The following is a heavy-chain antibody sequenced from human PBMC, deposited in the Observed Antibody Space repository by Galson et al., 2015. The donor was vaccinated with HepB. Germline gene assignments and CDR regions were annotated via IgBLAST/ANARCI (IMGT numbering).Heavy chain of an antibody. V-gene: IGHV3-21*01. CDR2: ISRSGTYI. J-gene: IGHJ4*02. CDR1: GFTFRSYT. D-gene: IGHD4-17*01. Sequence: SLRLSCAVSGFTFRSYTMNWVRQAPGKGLEWVSSISRSGTYIKYADSVKCRFTISRDNAQNSLFLQMNSLTADDTAVYYCARDPQIDYGDYAALTQLDYWAQWTLVTVAA. CDR3: ARDPQIDYGDYAALTQLDY.